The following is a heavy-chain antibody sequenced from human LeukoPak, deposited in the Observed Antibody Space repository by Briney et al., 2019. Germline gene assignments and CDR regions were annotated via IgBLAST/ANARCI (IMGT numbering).Heavy chain of an antibody. D-gene: IGHD4-17*01. CDR2: IYYSGST. CDR1: GGSISSSSYY. Sequence: PSETLSLTCTVSGGSISSSSYYWGWIRQPPGKGLEWIGSIYYSGSTYYNPSLKSRVTISVDTSKNQFSLKLSSVTAADTAVYYCARDRAATTTVFDYWGQGTLVTVSS. V-gene: IGHV4-39*07. CDR3: ARDRAATTTVFDY. J-gene: IGHJ4*02.